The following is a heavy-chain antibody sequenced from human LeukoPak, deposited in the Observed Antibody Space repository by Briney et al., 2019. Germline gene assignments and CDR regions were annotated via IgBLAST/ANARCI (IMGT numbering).Heavy chain of an antibody. Sequence: SETLSLTCTVSGVSISSDYWSWIRQPPGKGLERIRYIYYRGGTNYNPSLKSRVTISVDTSKNQFSLKLSSVTAADTAVYYCARALKDYYDSSGYYYYYYMDVWGKGTTVTVSS. D-gene: IGHD3-22*01. CDR2: IYYRGGT. J-gene: IGHJ6*03. CDR3: ARALKDYYDSSGYYYYYYMDV. CDR1: GVSISSDY. V-gene: IGHV4-59*01.